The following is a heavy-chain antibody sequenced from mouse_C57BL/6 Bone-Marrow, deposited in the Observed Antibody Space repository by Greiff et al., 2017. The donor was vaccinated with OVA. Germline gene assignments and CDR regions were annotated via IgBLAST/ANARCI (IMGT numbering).Heavy chain of an antibody. CDR3: ATFYDQDYFDY. V-gene: IGHV1-7*01. CDR1: GYTFTRYW. J-gene: IGHJ2*01. D-gene: IGHD2-3*01. Sequence: QVQLQQSGAELAKPGASVKLSCKASGYTFTRYWMHWVKQRPGQGLEWIGYINPSSGYTKYNQKFKDKVTLTADKSSSTAYMQLSSLTYEDSAVYYCATFYDQDYFDYWGQGTTLTVSS. CDR2: INPSSGYT.